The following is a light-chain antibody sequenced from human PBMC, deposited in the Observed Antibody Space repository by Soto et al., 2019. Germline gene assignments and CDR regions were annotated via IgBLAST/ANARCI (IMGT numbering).Light chain of an antibody. CDR1: QSVNIY. J-gene: IGKJ1*01. CDR2: GAS. Sequence: DIVLTQSPATLSLSPGERATLSCRASQSVNIYLAWYQQKPGQAPRLLIFGASSRATGIPARFSGSGSGTEFTLTISRLEPEDFAVYYCQQYGSSSWTFGQGTKVDNK. V-gene: IGKV3-20*01. CDR3: QQYGSSSWT.